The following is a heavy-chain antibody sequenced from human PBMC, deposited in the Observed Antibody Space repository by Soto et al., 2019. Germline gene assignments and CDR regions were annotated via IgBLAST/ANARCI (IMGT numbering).Heavy chain of an antibody. V-gene: IGHV4-59*01. CDR3: ARGRDGYNFVDY. J-gene: IGHJ4*02. CDR2: IYYSGST. D-gene: IGHD5-12*01. Sequence: SETLSLTCTVSGGSISSYYWSWIRQPPRKGLEWIGYIYYSGSTNYNPSLKSRVTISVDTSKNQFSLKLSSVTAADTAVYYCARGRDGYNFVDYWGQGTLVTVS. CDR1: GGSISSYY.